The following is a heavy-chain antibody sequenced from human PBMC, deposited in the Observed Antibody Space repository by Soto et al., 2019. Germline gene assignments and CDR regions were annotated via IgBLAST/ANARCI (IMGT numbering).Heavy chain of an antibody. V-gene: IGHV3-48*02. J-gene: IGHJ4*02. CDR1: GFTFRSYN. Sequence: EVQLVESGGGLVQRGGSVRLSCAGSGFTFRSYNMNWVRQAPGKGLEWVSYISGSSTNIYYADSVKGRFAISRDNAKNLLYLQMNSLRDEDTAVYYCARDLFEDPSSPIDYWGQGTLVTVSS. CDR2: ISGSSTNI. CDR3: ARDLFEDPSSPIDY. D-gene: IGHD2-2*01.